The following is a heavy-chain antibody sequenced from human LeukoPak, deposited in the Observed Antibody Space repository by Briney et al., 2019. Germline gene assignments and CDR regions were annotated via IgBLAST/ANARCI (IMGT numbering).Heavy chain of an antibody. Sequence: SETLSPTCAVYGGSFSGYYWSWIRQPPGKGLEWIGEINHSGSTNYNPSLKSRVTISVDTSKNQFSLKLSSVTAADTAVYYCARVRFHYDFWSGYPRLYYYGMDVWGQGTTVTVSS. CDR2: INHSGST. D-gene: IGHD3-3*01. J-gene: IGHJ6*02. CDR1: GGSFSGYY. CDR3: ARVRFHYDFWSGYPRLYYYGMDV. V-gene: IGHV4-34*01.